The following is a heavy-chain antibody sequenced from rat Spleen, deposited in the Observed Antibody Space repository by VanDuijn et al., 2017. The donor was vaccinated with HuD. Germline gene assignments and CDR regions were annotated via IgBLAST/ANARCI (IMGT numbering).Heavy chain of an antibody. J-gene: IGHJ2*01. Sequence: EVQLVETGGGLVQPGRSLKLSCVASGFTFSSYWMFWIRQAPTKGLEWVASISPSGDITYYRDSVKGRFTISRDNAKSTLYLQMDSLRSEDTALYYCARNYGGSPFDYWGQGVMVTVSS. D-gene: IGHD1-11*01. CDR2: ISPSGDIT. CDR1: GFTFSSYW. CDR3: ARNYGGSPFDY. V-gene: IGHV5-19*01.